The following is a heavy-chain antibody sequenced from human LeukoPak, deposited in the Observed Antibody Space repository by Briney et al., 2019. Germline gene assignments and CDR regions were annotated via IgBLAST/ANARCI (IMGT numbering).Heavy chain of an antibody. CDR2: IYYSGST. CDR3: ARHYKSPYPGDIVVVPAAQSAFDI. Sequence: PSETLSLTCTVSGGSISSSSYYWGWIRQPPGKGLEWIGSIYYSGSTYYNPSLKSRVTISVDTSKNQFSLKLSSVTAADTAVYCCARHYKSPYPGDIVVVPAAQSAFDIWGQGTMVTVSS. CDR1: GGSISSSSYY. J-gene: IGHJ3*02. V-gene: IGHV4-39*01. D-gene: IGHD2-2*01.